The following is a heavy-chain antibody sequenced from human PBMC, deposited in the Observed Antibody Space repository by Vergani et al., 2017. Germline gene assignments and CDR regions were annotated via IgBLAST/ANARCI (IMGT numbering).Heavy chain of an antibody. Sequence: QVQLVQSGPEVKKPGASVKVSCKASGYDFTNYGLGWVRQAPGQGLEWMGWISAYNGNTKYAQKFQGRVSVTTDTSMTTVYMELRRLTSDDTAVYYCARGQSGSYYRYFEHWGQGTLVIVSS. D-gene: IGHD3-10*01. V-gene: IGHV1-18*01. CDR3: ARGQSGSYYRYFEH. CDR1: GYDFTNYG. J-gene: IGHJ1*01. CDR2: ISAYNGNT.